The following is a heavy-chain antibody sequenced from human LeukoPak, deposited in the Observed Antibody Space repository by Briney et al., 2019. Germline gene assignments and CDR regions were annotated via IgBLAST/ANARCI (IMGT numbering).Heavy chain of an antibody. Sequence: PSETLSLTCAVYGGSFSGYYWSWIRQPPGKGLEWIGEINHSGSTNYNPSLKSRVTISVDTSKNQFSLKLSSVTAADTAVYYCARGQGGGYTRYYYYYTDVWGKGTTVTVSS. CDR3: ARGQGGGYTRYYYYYTDV. D-gene: IGHD5-12*01. CDR1: GGSFSGYY. V-gene: IGHV4-34*01. J-gene: IGHJ6*03. CDR2: INHSGST.